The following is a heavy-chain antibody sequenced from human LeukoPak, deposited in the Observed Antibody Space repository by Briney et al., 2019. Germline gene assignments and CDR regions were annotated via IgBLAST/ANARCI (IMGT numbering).Heavy chain of an antibody. CDR1: GFXFSTHW. CDR3: ARSSRESASGSGDY. J-gene: IGHJ4*02. CDR2: INQDGSQK. D-gene: IGHD3-10*01. Sequence: PGGSLRLSCAASGFXFSTHWMSWVRQAPGKGLEWVANINQDGSQKSCVDSVKGRFSISRDNAKNSLYLEMHRLRAEDTAVYYCARSSRESASGSGDYWGQGTLVTVSS. V-gene: IGHV3-7*05.